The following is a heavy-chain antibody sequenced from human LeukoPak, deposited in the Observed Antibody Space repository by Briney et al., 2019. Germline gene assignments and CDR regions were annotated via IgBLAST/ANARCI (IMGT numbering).Heavy chain of an antibody. CDR2: IGGSGDST. Sequence: GGSLRLSCAASGFTFSSYAMNRVRQAPGKGLEWVSAIGGSGDSTYYADSVKGRFTISRDNSQNTLYLQMNSLRAEDTAVYYCAKDPLEQLSTIYFQNWGQGTLVTVSS. D-gene: IGHD6-6*01. CDR1: GFTFSSYA. J-gene: IGHJ1*01. CDR3: AKDPLEQLSTIYFQN. V-gene: IGHV3-23*01.